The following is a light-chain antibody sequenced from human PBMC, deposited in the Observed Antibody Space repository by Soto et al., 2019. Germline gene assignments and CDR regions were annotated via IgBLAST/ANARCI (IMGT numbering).Light chain of an antibody. V-gene: IGKV3-20*01. Sequence: EIVLTQSPGTLSLSPGEGATLSCRASQSVTNNYLAWYQQKPGQAPRLLIYDASSRASGIPDRFSGSASGKDFTLTIRRLEPEDFAVYYCQQYGSSPLTFGRGTKVEIK. J-gene: IGKJ4*01. CDR2: DAS. CDR1: QSVTNNY. CDR3: QQYGSSPLT.